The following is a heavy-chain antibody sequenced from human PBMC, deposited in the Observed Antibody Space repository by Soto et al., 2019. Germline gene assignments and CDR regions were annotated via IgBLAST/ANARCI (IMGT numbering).Heavy chain of an antibody. J-gene: IGHJ4*02. CDR1: GYTFTSYG. CDR3: ARGESPQWLVHHRGFDY. Sequence: QVQLVQSGAEVKKPGASVKVSCKASGYTFTSYGISWVRQAPGQGLEWMGWISAYNGNTNYAQKLQGRVTMTTDTSTRTAYMELTSLESDDTAGYYCARGESPQWLVHHRGFDYWGQGTLVTVS. CDR2: ISAYNGNT. V-gene: IGHV1-18*01. D-gene: IGHD6-19*01.